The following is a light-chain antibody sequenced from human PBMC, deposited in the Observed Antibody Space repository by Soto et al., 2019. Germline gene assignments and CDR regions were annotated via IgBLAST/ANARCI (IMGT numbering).Light chain of an antibody. Sequence: DIQLTQSPSFLSASVGDRVTMTCRASLGISGYLAWYQQKPGKVPRLLIYSASSLQSGVPSRFSGSGSGTEFTLTISSLQPEDFASYDCQQLDRYPFTFGGGTKVE. J-gene: IGKJ4*01. CDR1: LGISGY. V-gene: IGKV1-9*01. CDR2: SAS. CDR3: QQLDRYPFT.